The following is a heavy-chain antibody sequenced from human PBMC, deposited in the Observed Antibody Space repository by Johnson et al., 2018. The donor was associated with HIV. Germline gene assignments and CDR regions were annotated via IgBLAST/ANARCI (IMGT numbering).Heavy chain of an antibody. CDR1: GFNFNHAW. CDR3: ATDLFSLILEDDAFDI. CDR2: IIRERDGGTT. Sequence: VQFVESGGGLVKPGKSLRLSCEASGFNFNHAWMSWVRQAPGKGLEWVGRIIRERDGGTTDYSAPVKDRFTISRDYSTNTLYLQMNSLKIDDTAVYYCATDLFSLILEDDAFDIWGQGTMVTVSS. J-gene: IGHJ3*02. V-gene: IGHV3-15*01.